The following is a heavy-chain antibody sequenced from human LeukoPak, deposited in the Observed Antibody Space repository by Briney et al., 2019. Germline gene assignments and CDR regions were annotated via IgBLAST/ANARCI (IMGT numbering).Heavy chain of an antibody. CDR3: ARGPPYFGSGSYYHIVDY. CDR1: GFTVSNNY. CDR2: IHSGGST. Sequence: GGSLRLSCAASGFTVSNNYMSWVRQAPGKGLEWVSVIHSGGSTHYADSVKGRFTISRDNSKNTLYLQMNSLRAEDTAVYYCARGPPYFGSGSYYHIVDYWGQGALVTVSS. D-gene: IGHD3-10*01. V-gene: IGHV3-53*01. J-gene: IGHJ4*02.